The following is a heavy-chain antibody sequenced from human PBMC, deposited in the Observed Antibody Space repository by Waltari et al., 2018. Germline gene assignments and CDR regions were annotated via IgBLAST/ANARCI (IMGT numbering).Heavy chain of an antibody. Sequence: QESGPGLLKPSETLSLTCAVSGGSVPDTSYFWGWIRQPPGKGLEWLGNIYYDGSTNYNPSLKSRVSISVDTSQKQFSLKLTSVTATDTAVYYCARGFDTGGYLRAFDIWGQGTMVTVSS. V-gene: IGHV4-39*01. J-gene: IGHJ3*02. D-gene: IGHD3-22*01. CDR3: ARGFDTGGYLRAFDI. CDR2: IYYDGST. CDR1: GGSVPDTSYF.